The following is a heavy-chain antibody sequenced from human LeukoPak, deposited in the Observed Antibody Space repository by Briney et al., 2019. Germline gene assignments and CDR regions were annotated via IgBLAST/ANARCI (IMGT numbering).Heavy chain of an antibody. J-gene: IGHJ4*02. CDR3: TRGSSGRRDN. D-gene: IGHD6-19*01. V-gene: IGHV1-8*01. Sequence: ASVKVSCKASGYTFTSCDINWARQATGQGLEWMGWMNPNSGNTGYGQSFQGRITRTRDISIGTAYMELSNLTSEDTAIYYCTRGSSGRRDNWGQGTLVTVSA. CDR1: GYTFTSCD. CDR2: MNPNSGNT.